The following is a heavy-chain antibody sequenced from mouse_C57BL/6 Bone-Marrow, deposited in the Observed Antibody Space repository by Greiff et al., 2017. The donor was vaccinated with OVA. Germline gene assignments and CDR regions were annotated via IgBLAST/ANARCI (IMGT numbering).Heavy chain of an antibody. Sequence: EVQLQQSGPELVKPGASVKMSCKASGYTFTDYNMPWVKQSPGKSLEWIGYINPNNGGTSYNQKFKGKATLTVNKSSSTAYMELRSLTSEDSAVYYCARMGHYFDYWGQGTTLTVSS. V-gene: IGHV1-22*01. CDR3: ARMGHYFDY. CDR2: INPNNGGT. CDR1: GYTFTDYN. J-gene: IGHJ2*01.